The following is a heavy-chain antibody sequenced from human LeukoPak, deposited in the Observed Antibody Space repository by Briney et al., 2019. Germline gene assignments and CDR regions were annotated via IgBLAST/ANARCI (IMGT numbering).Heavy chain of an antibody. J-gene: IGHJ4*02. CDR2: IYYSGST. CDR3: ARLLGYYYGSGSHPYYFDY. CDR1: GGSISSYY. V-gene: IGHV4-59*08. Sequence: PSETLSLTCTVSGGSISSYYWSWIRQPPGKGLEWIGYIYYSGSTNYNPSLKSRVTISVDTSKNQFSLKLSSVTAADTAVYYCARLLGYYYGSGSHPYYFDYWGQGTLVTVSS. D-gene: IGHD3-10*01.